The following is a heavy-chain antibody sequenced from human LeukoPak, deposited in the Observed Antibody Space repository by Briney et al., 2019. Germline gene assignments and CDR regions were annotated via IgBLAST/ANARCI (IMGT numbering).Heavy chain of an antibody. CDR1: GYTFTGYY. CDR2: INPDSGVT. J-gene: IGHJ4*02. D-gene: IGHD3-10*01. V-gene: IGHV1-2*02. Sequence: GASVKVSCKTSGYTFTGYYMHWLRQAPGQGLESMGRINPDSGVTNYAQKFQGRATLTRDTSISTAYMELSSLRSDDTAVYYCARAHHYFGSGHDYWGQGTLVTVSS. CDR3: ARAHHYFGSGHDY.